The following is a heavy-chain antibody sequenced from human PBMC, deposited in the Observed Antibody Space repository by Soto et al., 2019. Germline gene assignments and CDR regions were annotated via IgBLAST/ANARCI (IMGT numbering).Heavy chain of an antibody. J-gene: IGHJ5*02. CDR2: IIPIFGTA. D-gene: IGHD3-22*01. CDR1: GGTFSSYA. CDR3: AATTLMPYYYDKRFDP. Sequence: SVKVSCKASGGTFSSYAISWVRQAPGQGLEWMGGIIPIFGTANYAQKFQGRVTITADESTSTAYMELSSLRSDDTAVYYCAATTLMPYYYDKRFDPWGQGTLVTVSS. V-gene: IGHV1-69*13.